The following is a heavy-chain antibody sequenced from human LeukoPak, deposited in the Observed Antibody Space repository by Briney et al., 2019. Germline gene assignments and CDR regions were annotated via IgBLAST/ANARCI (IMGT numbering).Heavy chain of an antibody. CDR1: GFTFSSYA. V-gene: IGHV3-23*01. CDR3: AKPANYDSSGYYGGFDY. Sequence: GGSLRLSCAASGFTFSSYAMSWVRQAPGKGLEWVSAISGSGGSTYYADSVKGRVTISRDNSKNTLYLQMNSLRAEDTAVYYCAKPANYDSSGYYGGFDYWGQGTLVTVSP. D-gene: IGHD3-22*01. CDR2: ISGSGGST. J-gene: IGHJ4*02.